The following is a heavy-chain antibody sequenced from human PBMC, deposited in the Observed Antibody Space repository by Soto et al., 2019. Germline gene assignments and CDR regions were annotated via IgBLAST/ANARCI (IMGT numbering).Heavy chain of an antibody. CDR2: ISGSGGST. CDR1: GFTFSSYA. J-gene: IGHJ3*02. CDR3: AKATITGTYYDYIWGSYRPHDAFDI. V-gene: IGHV3-23*01. D-gene: IGHD3-16*02. Sequence: GGSLRLSCAASGFTFSSYAMSWVRQAPGKGLEWVSAISGSGGSTYYADSVKGRFTISRDNSKNTLYLQMNSLRDADKAVYYCAKATITGTYYDYIWGSYRPHDAFDIWGQGTMVTVSS.